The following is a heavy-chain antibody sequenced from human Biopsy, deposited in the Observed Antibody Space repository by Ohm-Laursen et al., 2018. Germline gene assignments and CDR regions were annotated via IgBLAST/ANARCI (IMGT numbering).Heavy chain of an antibody. D-gene: IGHD3-9*01. V-gene: IGHV4-31*03. CDR1: GASVKTSGYF. CDR3: VREPKTGTAEAWYFDL. Sequence: SQTLSLTCRVSGASVKTSGYFWAWIRQRPGKDLEWIGYISYNERTHYNPSLTSRLAISFDTSNNRTSLQLRSVSVADTAVYYCVREPKTGTAEAWYFDLWGRGSPVTVPS. J-gene: IGHJ2*01. CDR2: ISYNERT.